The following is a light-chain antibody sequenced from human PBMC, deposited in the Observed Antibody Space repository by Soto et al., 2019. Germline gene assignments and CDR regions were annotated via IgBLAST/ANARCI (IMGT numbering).Light chain of an antibody. CDR3: QQLNKYPST. J-gene: IGKJ4*01. Sequence: DIQMTQSPSTLSASVGDRVTITCRASQTISSWLAWYQQKPGKAPKLLIYKASTLKSGVPSRFSGSGSGTEFTLTISSLQPEDFATYYCQQLNKYPSTFGGGTKVDIK. V-gene: IGKV1-5*03. CDR2: KAS. CDR1: QTISSW.